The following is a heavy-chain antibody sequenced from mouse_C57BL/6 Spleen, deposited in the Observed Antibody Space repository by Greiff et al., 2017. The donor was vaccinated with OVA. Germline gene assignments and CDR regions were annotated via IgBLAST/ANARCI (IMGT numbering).Heavy chain of an antibody. D-gene: IGHD1-1*01. Sequence: DVLLVESGGDLVKPGGSLKLSCAASGFTFSSYGMSWVRQTPDKRLEWVATISSGGSYTYYPDSVKGRFTISRDKSKNTLYLQLSRLKSEDTAMYYCARDAVHYCGSSYGYFEVWGTGTTVTVSS. CDR3: ARDAVHYCGSSYGYFEV. V-gene: IGHV5-6*01. J-gene: IGHJ1*03. CDR2: ISSGGSYT. CDR1: GFTFSSYG.